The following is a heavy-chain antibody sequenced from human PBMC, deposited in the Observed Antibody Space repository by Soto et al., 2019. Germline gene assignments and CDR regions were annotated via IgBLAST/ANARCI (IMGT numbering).Heavy chain of an antibody. D-gene: IGHD3-3*01. J-gene: IGHJ4*02. CDR3: ARSGDLEWLLFSDY. CDR1: GYTFTGYY. V-gene: IGHV1-2*02. CDR2: INPNSGGT. Sequence: RASVKVSCKASGYTFTGYYMHWVRQAPGRGLEWMGWINPNSGGTNYAQKFQGRVTMTRDTSISTAYMELSRLRSDDTAVYYCARSGDLEWLLFSDYWGQGTLVTVSS.